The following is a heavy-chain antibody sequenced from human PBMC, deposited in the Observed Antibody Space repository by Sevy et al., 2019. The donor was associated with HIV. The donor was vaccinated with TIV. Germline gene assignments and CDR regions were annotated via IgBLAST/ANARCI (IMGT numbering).Heavy chain of an antibody. Sequence: SETLSLTCTVSGGSISSGGYYWSWIRQHPGKGLEWIGYIYYSGSTYYNPSLKSRVTISVDTSKNQFSLKLSFVTAAETAVYYCARSGITMVRGVIDYWGQGTLVTVSS. CDR3: ARSGITMVRGVIDY. CDR1: GGSISSGGYY. V-gene: IGHV4-31*03. CDR2: IYYSGST. J-gene: IGHJ4*02. D-gene: IGHD3-10*01.